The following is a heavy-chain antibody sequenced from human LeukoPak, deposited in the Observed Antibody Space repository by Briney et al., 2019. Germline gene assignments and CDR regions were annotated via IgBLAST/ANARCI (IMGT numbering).Heavy chain of an antibody. J-gene: IGHJ5*02. Sequence: NASETLSLTCTVSGGSINSYYWSWIRQPPGKGLEWIGSIYYTGSTYYIPSLKSRVTISVDTSKNQFSLKLTSVTAADTAVYYCARHFLGSSWYDPWGQGTLVTVSS. CDR3: ARHFLGSSWYDP. CDR1: GGSINSYY. D-gene: IGHD3-3*02. V-gene: IGHV4-59*05. CDR2: IYYTGST.